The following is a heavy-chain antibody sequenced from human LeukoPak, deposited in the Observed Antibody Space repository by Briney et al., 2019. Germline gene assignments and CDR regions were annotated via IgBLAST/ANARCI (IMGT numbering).Heavy chain of an antibody. CDR3: ARESIAASEYYYYYYGMDV. CDR1: GGTFSSYA. Sequence: SVKVSCKASGGTFSSYAISWVRQAPGQGLEWMGGIIPIFGTANYAQKFQGRVTITADESTSTAYMELSSLRSEDTAVYYCARESIAASEYYYYYYGMDVWGQGTTVTVSS. D-gene: IGHD6-6*01. J-gene: IGHJ6*02. V-gene: IGHV1-69*13. CDR2: IIPIFGTA.